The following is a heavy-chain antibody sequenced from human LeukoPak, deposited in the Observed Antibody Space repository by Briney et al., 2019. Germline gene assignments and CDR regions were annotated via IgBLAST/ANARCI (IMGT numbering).Heavy chain of an antibody. J-gene: IGHJ4*02. CDR3: ARIKEMAPYQAHFDY. D-gene: IGHD5-24*01. CDR2: INTGNGNP. CDR1: GYTFTTYA. Sequence: ASVKVSCKASGYTFTTYAIHWVRQAPGQRLEWMGWINTGNGNPKYSQKFQGRVTITRDASASPAYMDLSSLRSEDTAVYYCARIKEMAPYQAHFDYWGQGSLVTVSS. V-gene: IGHV1-3*04.